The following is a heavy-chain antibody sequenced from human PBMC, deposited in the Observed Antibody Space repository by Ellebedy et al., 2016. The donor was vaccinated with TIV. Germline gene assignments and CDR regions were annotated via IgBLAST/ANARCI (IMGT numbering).Heavy chain of an antibody. Sequence: AASVKVSCKASGYTFTSYGISWVRQAPGQGLEWMGWISASNGNTNYAQKLQGRVTMTTDTSTTTAYMEPRSLRSDDTAVYYCARLAVAGIGWFDPWGQGTLVTVSS. V-gene: IGHV1-18*04. D-gene: IGHD6-19*01. CDR3: ARLAVAGIGWFDP. CDR2: ISASNGNT. CDR1: GYTFTSYG. J-gene: IGHJ5*02.